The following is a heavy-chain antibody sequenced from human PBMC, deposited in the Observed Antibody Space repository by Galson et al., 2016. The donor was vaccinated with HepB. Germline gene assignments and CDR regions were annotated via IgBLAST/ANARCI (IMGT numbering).Heavy chain of an antibody. Sequence: SLRLSCAASGFIFSSFWMSWVRQAPGKGLEWVANIKEDGSDEYYVDSVKGRFTISRDNAKNSLYLQMNSLRAEDTAVYYCAGGQRPVGGVRSEYWGQGTLVTVSS. D-gene: IGHD2-15*01. CDR1: GFIFSSFW. CDR2: IKEDGSDE. CDR3: AGGQRPVGGVRSEY. V-gene: IGHV3-7*03. J-gene: IGHJ4*02.